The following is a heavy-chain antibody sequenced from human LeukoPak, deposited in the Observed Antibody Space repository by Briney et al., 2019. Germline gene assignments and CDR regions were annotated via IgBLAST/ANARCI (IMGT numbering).Heavy chain of an antibody. J-gene: IGHJ6*02. V-gene: IGHV4-59*01. D-gene: IGHD3-10*01. CDR1: GGSISSYY. CDR2: IYYSGST. CDR3: ARERTGSPPGTYYYYGMDV. Sequence: PLETLSLTCTVSGGSISSYYWTWIRQPPGKGLEWIGYIYYSGSTNYNPSLKSRVTISVDTSKNQFSLKLSSVTAADTAVYYCARERTGSPPGTYYYYGMDVWGQGTTVTVSS.